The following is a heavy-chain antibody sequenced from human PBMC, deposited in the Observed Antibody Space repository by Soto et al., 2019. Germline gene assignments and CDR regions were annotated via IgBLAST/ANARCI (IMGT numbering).Heavy chain of an antibody. J-gene: IGHJ4*02. CDR1: XXSFAGYW. V-gene: IGHV5-10-1*01. CDR2: IDPSDSQT. CDR3: ARQIYDSDTGXXFQYYFDS. Sequence: LKISCKGXXXSFAGYWITXGRQKPGKGLEWMGRIDPSDSQTYYSPSFRGHVTISATKSITTXXLPWSSLRASDTAMYYCARQIYDSDTGXXFQYYFDSWGQGTPVTVSS. D-gene: IGHD3-22*01.